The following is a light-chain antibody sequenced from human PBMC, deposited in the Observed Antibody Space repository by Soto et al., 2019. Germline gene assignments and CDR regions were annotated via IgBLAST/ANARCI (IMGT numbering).Light chain of an antibody. V-gene: IGKV3-11*01. CDR3: QHRSNWPPT. J-gene: IGKJ4*01. CDR2: DAS. Sequence: MVMTQSPATLSASPGERATLSCRASQSLGGSLAWYQQKPGQAPRLLIYDASNRATGIPARFSGSGSGTDFTLTISSLEPEDFALYFCQHRSNWPPTFGGGTKV. CDR1: QSLGGS.